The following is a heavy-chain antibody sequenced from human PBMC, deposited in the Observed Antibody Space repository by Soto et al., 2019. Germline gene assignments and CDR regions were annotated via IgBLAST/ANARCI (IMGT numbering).Heavy chain of an antibody. D-gene: IGHD6-13*01. CDR2: MNPNSGNT. CDR1: GYTFTSYD. CDR3: ARERSAAGTGWFDP. Sequence: QVQLVQSGAEVKKPGASVKVSCKASGYTFTSYDINWVRQATGQGLEWMGWMNPNSGNTGYAQKFQGRVTMTRNTSIRTAYMELSSLRSEDTAVYYFARERSAAGTGWFDPWGQGTLVTVSS. V-gene: IGHV1-8*01. J-gene: IGHJ5*02.